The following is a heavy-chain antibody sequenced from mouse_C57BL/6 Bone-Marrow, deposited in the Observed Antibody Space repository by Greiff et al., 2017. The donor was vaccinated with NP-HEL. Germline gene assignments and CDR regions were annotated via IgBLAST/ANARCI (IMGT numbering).Heavy chain of an antibody. CDR3: ARSSYYSKGY. CDR2: IDPSDSYT. J-gene: IGHJ2*01. Sequence: VQLQQPGAELVMPGASVKLSCKASGYTFTSYWLHWVKQRPGQGLEWIGEIDPSDSYTNYNQKFKGKSTLTVDKSSSTAYMQLSSLTSEDSAVYYCARSSYYSKGYWGQGTTLTVSS. D-gene: IGHD2-5*01. V-gene: IGHV1-69*01. CDR1: GYTFTSYW.